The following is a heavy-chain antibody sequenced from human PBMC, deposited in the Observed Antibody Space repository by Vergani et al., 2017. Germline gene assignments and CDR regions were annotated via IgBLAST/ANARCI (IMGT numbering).Heavy chain of an antibody. Sequence: QVQLQESGPGLVKPSETLSLTCTVSGGSISSYYWSWIRQPQGKGLEWIGYIYYSGSTNYNPSLKSRVNISVDTSKNQFCRKLSAVTAAETDVYYCARAHVVVPAATPDYYYXMDGWGKGSTVTVSS. V-gene: IGHV4-59*01. J-gene: IGHJ6*03. CDR3: ARAHVVVPAATPDYYYXMDG. CDR2: IYYSGST. D-gene: IGHD2-2*01. CDR1: GGSISSYY.